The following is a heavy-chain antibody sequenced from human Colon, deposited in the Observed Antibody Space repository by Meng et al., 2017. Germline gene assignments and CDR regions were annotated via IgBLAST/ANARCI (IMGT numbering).Heavy chain of an antibody. V-gene: IGHV4-34*01. CDR1: GGSFSAYY. CDR3: ARRRGGSGRDC. CDR2: IYHSGST. J-gene: IGHJ4*02. D-gene: IGHD3-10*01. Sequence: QVQLQQWGAGLLKPSETLSLTCVVYGGSFSAYYWRWIRQPPGEGLEWIGSIYHSGSTYYNPSLKSRVTISVGTSKNHFSLNLSSVTAADTALYYCARRRGGSGRDCWGQGALVTVSS.